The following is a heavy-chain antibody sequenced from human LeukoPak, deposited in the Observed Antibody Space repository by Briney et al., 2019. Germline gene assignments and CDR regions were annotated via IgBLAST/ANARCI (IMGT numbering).Heavy chain of an antibody. CDR1: GFTFRSHA. V-gene: IGHV3-23*01. Sequence: PGGSLRLSCVGSGFTFRSHAMSWVRQAPEKGLEFVSGIYENGGTTYYADSVKGRFSISRDNSKNTLYLQMNSLRAEDTAVYYCAKDRGYCSSTSCYMPSYWGQGTLVTVSS. J-gene: IGHJ4*02. CDR3: AKDRGYCSSTSCYMPSY. CDR2: IYENGGTT. D-gene: IGHD2-2*02.